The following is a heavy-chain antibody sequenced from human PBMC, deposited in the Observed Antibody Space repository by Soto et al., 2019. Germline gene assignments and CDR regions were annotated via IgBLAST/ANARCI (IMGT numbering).Heavy chain of an antibody. Sequence: KPSETLSLTCTVSGGSIRSGGYYWSWIRQHPGKGLEWVGYIYSSGSTHYNPSLKSRVTMSVDTSKNQFSLKLSSVTAADTAVYYCARVIDSSSWFWFDPWGQGTQVTVSS. CDR1: GGSIRSGGYY. V-gene: IGHV4-31*03. J-gene: IGHJ5*02. CDR2: IYSSGST. D-gene: IGHD6-13*01. CDR3: ARVIDSSSWFWFDP.